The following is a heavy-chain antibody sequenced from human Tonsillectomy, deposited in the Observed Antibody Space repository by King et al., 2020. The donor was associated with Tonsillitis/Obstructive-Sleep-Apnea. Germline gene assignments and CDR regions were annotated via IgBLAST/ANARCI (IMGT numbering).Heavy chain of an antibody. D-gene: IGHD4-17*01. J-gene: IGHJ4*02. CDR1: GGSISSYY. CDR3: ARVEDYDYYVDY. V-gene: IGHV4-59*01. Sequence: VQLQESGPGLVKPSETLSLTCTVSGGSISSYYWSWIRQPPGKGLEWIGYIYYSGSTNYNPSLKSRVTISVDTSKNQFSLKLSSVTAADTAVYYCARVEDYDYYVDYWGQGTLVTVSS. CDR2: IYYSGST.